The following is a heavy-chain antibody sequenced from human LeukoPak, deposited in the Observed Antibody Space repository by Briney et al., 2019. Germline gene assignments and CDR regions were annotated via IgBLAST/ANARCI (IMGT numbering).Heavy chain of an antibody. Sequence: GGSLRLSCTASGFTFSDYYMSWFRQAPGKGLEWVSAISGSGGSTYYADSVKGRFTISRDNSKNTLYLQMNSLRAEDTAVYYCAKLGGRSTSCYNPEEHWGQGTLVTVSS. D-gene: IGHD2-2*02. V-gene: IGHV3-23*01. CDR2: ISGSGGST. CDR3: AKLGGRSTSCYNPEEH. CDR1: GFTFSDYY. J-gene: IGHJ4*02.